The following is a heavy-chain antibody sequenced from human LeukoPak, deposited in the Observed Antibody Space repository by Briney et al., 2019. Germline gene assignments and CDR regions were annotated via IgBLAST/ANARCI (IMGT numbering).Heavy chain of an antibody. J-gene: IGHJ4*02. CDR2: IHSSGGT. CDR1: GGSINTYF. D-gene: IGHD6-13*01. Sequence: SETLSLTCTVSGGSINTYFWSWIRQPPGKGLEYIGYIHSSGGTNYNPSLKSRVTISVNTSKNQFSLKLTSVTAADTAVYYCARRLEAAGKEALDYWGQGTLVTVSA. V-gene: IGHV4-4*09. CDR3: ARRLEAAGKEALDY.